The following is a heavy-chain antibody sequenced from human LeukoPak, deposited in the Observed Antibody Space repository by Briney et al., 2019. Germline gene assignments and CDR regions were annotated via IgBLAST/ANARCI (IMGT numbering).Heavy chain of an antibody. V-gene: IGHV4-59*01. Sequence: SETLSLTCTVSGGSIGSYYWSWIRQPPGKGLEWIGYIYYSGSTNYNPSLKSRVTISVDTSKNQFSLKLSSVTAADTAVYYCARGTYYYGSGSYHWFDPWGQGTLVTVSS. J-gene: IGHJ5*02. D-gene: IGHD3-10*01. CDR3: ARGTYYYGSGSYHWFDP. CDR2: IYYSGST. CDR1: GGSIGSYY.